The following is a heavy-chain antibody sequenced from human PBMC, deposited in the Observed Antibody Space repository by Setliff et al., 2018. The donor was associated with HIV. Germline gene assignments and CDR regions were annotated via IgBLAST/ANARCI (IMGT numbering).Heavy chain of an antibody. D-gene: IGHD3-16*01. V-gene: IGHV4-34*01. CDR1: GGSFSGYY. CDR3: ARRVLRLGYYYMDV. Sequence: SETLSLTCAVYGGSFSGYYWSWIRQPPGMGLEWIGQIGPSGDTIYNPSRRSRVTMSVDTSNDHFSLKLTSLTAAETAVYYCARRVLRLGYYYMDVWGKGTTVTVSS. CDR2: IGPSGDT. J-gene: IGHJ6*03.